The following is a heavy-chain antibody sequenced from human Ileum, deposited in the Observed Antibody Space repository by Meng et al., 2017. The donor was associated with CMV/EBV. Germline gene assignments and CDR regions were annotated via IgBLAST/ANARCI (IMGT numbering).Heavy chain of an antibody. CDR1: GFTFSSYE. D-gene: IGHD3-22*01. J-gene: IGHJ4*02. CDR2: ISSSGSTI. V-gene: IGHV3-48*03. CDR3: ASSYYDSSGYYRASYFDY. Sequence: GGSLRLSFAASGFTFSSYEMNWVRQAPGKGLEWVSYISSSGSTIYYADSVKGRFTISRDNAKNSLYLQMNSLRTEDTAVYYCASSYYDSSGYYRASYFDYWGQGTLVTVSS.